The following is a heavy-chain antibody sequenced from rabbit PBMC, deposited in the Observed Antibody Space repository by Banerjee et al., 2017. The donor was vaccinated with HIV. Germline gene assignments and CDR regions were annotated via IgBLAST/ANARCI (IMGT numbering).Heavy chain of an antibody. CDR1: GFDFSSYG. Sequence: QEQLVESGGGLVQPGGSLTLSCKASGFDFSSYGVSWVRQAPGKGLEWIACIYGGGSGSAFDASWAEGRFTTSKTSSTSVTLQMTSLTAADTATYFCARVPATSGWGYYFNLWGPGTLVTVS. J-gene: IGHJ4*01. D-gene: IGHD4-1*01. V-gene: IGHV1S45*01. CDR3: ARVPATSGWGYYFNL. CDR2: IYGGGSGSA.